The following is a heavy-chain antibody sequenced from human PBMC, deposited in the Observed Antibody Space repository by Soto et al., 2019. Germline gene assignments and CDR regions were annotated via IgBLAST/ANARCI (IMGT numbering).Heavy chain of an antibody. V-gene: IGHV3-23*01. D-gene: IGHD6-19*01. CDR3: AKEVGYRSGWDHFDY. J-gene: IGHJ4*02. CDR2: ISGSGIST. CDR1: GFTFSSYA. Sequence: EVQLLESGGGLVQPGGSLRLSCAASGFTFSSYAMSWVRQAPGKGLEWVSAISGSGISTYYADSVKGRFTISRDNSKNTLYLPMYSLRAEDTAVYYCAKEVGYRSGWDHFDYWGQGTLVTVSS.